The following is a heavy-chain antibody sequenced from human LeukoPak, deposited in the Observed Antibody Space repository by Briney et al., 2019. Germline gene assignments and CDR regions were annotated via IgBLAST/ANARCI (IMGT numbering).Heavy chain of an antibody. D-gene: IGHD1-26*01. Sequence: GGSLRLSCTASGFTFSSYWMSWVRQAPGKGMEWVANIKPDGSEKYYVGSVKGRFTISRDNAKNSLYLQMNSLRAEDTAVYYCARDDEWEQNFDYWGQGTLVTVSS. CDR2: IKPDGSEK. CDR3: ARDDEWEQNFDY. J-gene: IGHJ4*02. CDR1: GFTFSSYW. V-gene: IGHV3-7*04.